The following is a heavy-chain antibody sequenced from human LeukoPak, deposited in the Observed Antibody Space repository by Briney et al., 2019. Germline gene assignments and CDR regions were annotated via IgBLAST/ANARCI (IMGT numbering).Heavy chain of an antibody. J-gene: IGHJ5*02. CDR2: ISSSDATI. CDR3: ARWDRTGYSTSVTFDP. CDR1: RFTISSYE. V-gene: IGHV3-48*03. Sequence: GGSLRLSCAASRFTISSYEMNWVRQAPGKGREWVSYISSSDATIYYAGSVNGRFTVSRDTSQNSLYLQMNSMSVEDTAVYYCARWDRTGYSTSVTFDPWGQGTLVTVSS. D-gene: IGHD2-8*01.